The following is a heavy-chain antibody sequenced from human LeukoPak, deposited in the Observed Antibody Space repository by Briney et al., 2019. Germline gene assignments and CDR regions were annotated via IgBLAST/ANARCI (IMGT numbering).Heavy chain of an antibody. CDR1: GFTLTNDF. CDR2: IKSEIEGGTT. J-gene: IGHJ3*02. D-gene: IGHD3-10*01. CDR3: ALAWFGESRDGLDI. Sequence: GGSLRLSCAASGFTLTNDFMTWVRQAPGKGLEWVGRIKSEIEGGTTDHAASVKGTFAISRDESTNTLFLQMNSLRNEDTAVYYCALAWFGESRDGLDIWGRGSMVVVSS. V-gene: IGHV3-15*01.